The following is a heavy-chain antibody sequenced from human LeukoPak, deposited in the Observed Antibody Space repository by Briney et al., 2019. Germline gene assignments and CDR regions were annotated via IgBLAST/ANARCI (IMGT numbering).Heavy chain of an antibody. CDR1: GFSLTVYW. CDR2: LHPDGSER. Sequence: GGALRLSCVASGFSLTVYWMTWVREAPGKGLEWVVRLHPDGSERNYVGSVEGRFTVFGDNAKSSLFLQRHSLRVEDTAVYYWARGGYSFDYLGQGTLVTVPS. D-gene: IGHD5-12*01. CDR3: ARGGYSFDY. J-gene: IGHJ4*02. V-gene: IGHV3-7*01.